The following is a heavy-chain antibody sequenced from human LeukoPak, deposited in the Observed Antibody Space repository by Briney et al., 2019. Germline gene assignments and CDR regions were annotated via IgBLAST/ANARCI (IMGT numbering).Heavy chain of an antibody. CDR1: GYTFTSNY. Sequence: ASVTVSCTASGYTFTSNYIHWVRQAPGQGLEWMGMIYPRDGSTSYAQKFQGRVTVTRDTSTSTVHMELSGLRSEDTAVYYCARXQEGFDYWGQGTXXXVSS. V-gene: IGHV1-46*01. CDR3: ARXQEGFDY. J-gene: IGHJ4*02. CDR2: IYPRDGST.